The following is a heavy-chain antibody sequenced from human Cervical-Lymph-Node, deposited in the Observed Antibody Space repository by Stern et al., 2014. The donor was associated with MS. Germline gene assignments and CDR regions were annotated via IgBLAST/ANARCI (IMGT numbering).Heavy chain of an antibody. J-gene: IGHJ4*02. CDR2: VSYEGTQR. V-gene: IGHV3-30-3*01. Sequence: QVQLVESGGGVVQPGRSLSLSCVASGFTFSTYAMHWVRQAPGKGLAWVAFVSYEGTQRNSTDSVKARFTISRDNSKNTLYLHMNSLRDEDTAVYFCARGGRGVGLEYWGQGALVTVSS. CDR3: ARGGRGVGLEY. D-gene: IGHD3-10*01. CDR1: GFTFSTYA.